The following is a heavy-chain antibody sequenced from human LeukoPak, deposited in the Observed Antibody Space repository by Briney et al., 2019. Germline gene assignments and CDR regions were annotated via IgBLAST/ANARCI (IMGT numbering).Heavy chain of an antibody. CDR2: ITGNGGNI. V-gene: IGHV3-23*01. CDR1: GFTFSIYA. CDR3: ARDIRQGNKGNWFDP. J-gene: IGHJ5*02. D-gene: IGHD5-12*01. Sequence: GGSLRLSCAASGFTFSIYAMSWVRQAPGKGLEWISAITGNGGNIYYADSVKGRFTISRDNSKNTLYLQMNSLRVEDTAVYYCARDIRQGNKGNWFDPWGQGSPVTVSS.